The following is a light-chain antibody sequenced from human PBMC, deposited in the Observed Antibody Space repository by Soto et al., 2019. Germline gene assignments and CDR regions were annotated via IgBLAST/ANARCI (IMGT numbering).Light chain of an antibody. J-gene: IGKJ4*01. CDR2: AAS. Sequence: DIQMTQSPSSLSASVGDRVILTCRASQGIGDFLAWYQQKPGKVPKLLIYAASTLQSGVPSRFSGSGSGTEFTLTISSLQPEYVATYFCQKYNTVPLTFGGGTKVEIK. CDR1: QGIGDF. V-gene: IGKV1-27*01. CDR3: QKYNTVPLT.